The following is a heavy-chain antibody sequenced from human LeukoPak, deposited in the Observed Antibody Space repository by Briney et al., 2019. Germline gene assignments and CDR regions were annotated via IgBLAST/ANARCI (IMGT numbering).Heavy chain of an antibody. CDR1: GGSLSSSNW. J-gene: IGHJ6*02. CDR2: IYHSGST. V-gene: IGHV4-4*02. CDR3: ARGGSGSSRGMDV. Sequence: SETPSPTRAVSGGSLSSSNWGGWDRPPPREGAGGIGEIYHSGSTNYNPSLKSRVTISVDKSKNQFSLKLSSVTAADTAVYYCARGGSGSSRGMDVWGQGTTVTVSS. D-gene: IGHD3-10*01.